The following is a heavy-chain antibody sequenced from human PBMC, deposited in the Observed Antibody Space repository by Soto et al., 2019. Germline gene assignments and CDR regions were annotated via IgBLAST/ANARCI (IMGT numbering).Heavy chain of an antibody. J-gene: IGHJ1*01. CDR2: INSVSGGA. CDR1: GNTYTIYF. V-gene: IGHV1-2*02. Sequence: ASVKVSCKASGNTYTIYFMHWLRQAPGQGLGWMGWINSVSGGANYAQRFQGRVSMTRDKSSATAFMDLSGLRSEDTAAYYCGQGRSYSARWG. CDR3: GQGRSYSAR. D-gene: IGHD3-10*01.